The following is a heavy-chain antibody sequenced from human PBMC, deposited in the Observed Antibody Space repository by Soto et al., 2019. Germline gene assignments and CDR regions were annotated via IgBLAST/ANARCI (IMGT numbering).Heavy chain of an antibody. D-gene: IGHD1-1*01. CDR3: ARMRKTTHFDY. V-gene: IGHV4-59*01. J-gene: IGHJ4*02. CDR2: IYYSGST. CDR1: GGSISSYY. Sequence: TLSLTCTVSGGSISSYYWSWIRQPPGKGLEWIGYIYYSGSTNYNPSLRSRVTISVDTSKNQFSLKLSSVTAADTAVYYCARMRKTTHFDYWGQGTLVTVSS.